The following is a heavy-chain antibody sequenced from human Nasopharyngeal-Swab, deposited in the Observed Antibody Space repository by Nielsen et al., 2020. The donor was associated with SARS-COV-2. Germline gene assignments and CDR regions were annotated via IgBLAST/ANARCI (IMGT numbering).Heavy chain of an antibody. V-gene: IGHV3-23*01. J-gene: IGHJ4*02. CDR2: IIGSGSNT. D-gene: IGHD2-8*02. CDR3: AKEGLSRHTDFDY. CDR1: GFTFRSFS. Sequence: GESLKISCAASGFTFRSFSISWVRQAPGQGLEWVSAIIGSGSNTYYADSVRGRFTISRDNSKNTLYLQMNSLGAEDTAVYYCAKEGLSRHTDFDYWGQGTLVTVSS.